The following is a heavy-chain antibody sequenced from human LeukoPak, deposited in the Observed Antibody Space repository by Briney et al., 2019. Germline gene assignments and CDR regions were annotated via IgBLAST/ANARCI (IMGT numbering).Heavy chain of an antibody. CDR3: ARGVVVVVATFDY. J-gene: IGHJ4*02. D-gene: IGHD2-15*01. Sequence: ASVKVSCKASGGTFSSYAISWLRQAPGQGLEWMGRIIPILGIANYAQKFQGRVTITADKSTSTAYMELSSLRSEDTAVYYCARGVVVVVATFDYWGQGTLVTVSS. CDR1: GGTFSSYA. V-gene: IGHV1-69*04. CDR2: IIPILGIA.